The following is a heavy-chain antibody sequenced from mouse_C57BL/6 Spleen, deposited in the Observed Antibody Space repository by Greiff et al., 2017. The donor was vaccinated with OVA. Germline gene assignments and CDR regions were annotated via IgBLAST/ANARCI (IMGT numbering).Heavy chain of an antibody. D-gene: IGHD1-1*01. V-gene: IGHV1-52*01. CDR1: GYTFTSYW. CDR3: ARGGITTVGY. Sequence: QVQLKQPGAELVRPGSSVKLSCKASGYTFTSYWMHWVKQRPIQGLEWIGNIDPSDSETHYNQKFKDKATLTVDKSSSTAYMQLSSLTSEDSAVYYCARGGITTVGYWGQGTTLTVSS. J-gene: IGHJ2*01. CDR2: IDPSDSET.